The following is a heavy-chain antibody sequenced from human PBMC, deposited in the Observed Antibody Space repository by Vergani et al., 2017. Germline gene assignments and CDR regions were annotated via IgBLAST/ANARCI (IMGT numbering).Heavy chain of an antibody. CDR3: ARDHRDYNNYPGTFDI. J-gene: IGHJ3*02. CDR1: GFSFSDYY. D-gene: IGHD5-24*01. CDR2: ISNSGNTI. V-gene: IGHV3-11*01. Sequence: QVQLVESGGGLVKPGGSLRLSCAASGFSFSDYYMTWIRQAPGKGLEWVSYISNSGNTIEYADSVKGRFSLSRDNAKSSLFLQMDSLRAEDTAVYYCARDHRDYNNYPGTFDIWGQGSMVTVSS.